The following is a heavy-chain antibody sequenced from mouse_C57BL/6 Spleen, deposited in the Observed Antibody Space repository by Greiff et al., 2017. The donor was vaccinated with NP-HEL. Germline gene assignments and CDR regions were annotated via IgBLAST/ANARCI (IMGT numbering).Heavy chain of an antibody. Sequence: DVQLQESGPELVKPGASVKISCKASGYSFTGYYMNWVKQSPEKSLEWIGEINPSTGGTTYNQKFKAKATLTVDKSSSTAYMQLKSLTSEDSAVYYCAREDTTDYYAMDYWGQGTSVTVSS. J-gene: IGHJ4*01. CDR2: INPSTGGT. V-gene: IGHV1-42*01. CDR3: AREDTTDYYAMDY. CDR1: GYSFTGYY. D-gene: IGHD1-1*01.